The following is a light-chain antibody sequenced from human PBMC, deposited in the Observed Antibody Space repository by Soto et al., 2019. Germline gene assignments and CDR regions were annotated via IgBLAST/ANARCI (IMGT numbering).Light chain of an antibody. CDR2: EVT. CDR1: SSDIGTYTF. J-gene: IGLJ3*02. V-gene: IGLV2-14*01. Sequence: QSVLTQPASVSGSPGQSITISCTGTSSDIGTYTFVSWYQHHPGKAPKLMIYEVTYRPSGVSDRFSGSKSGNTASLTISGLQAEDEAHYYCSSYTASTTPVFGGGTKLTVL. CDR3: SSYTASTTPV.